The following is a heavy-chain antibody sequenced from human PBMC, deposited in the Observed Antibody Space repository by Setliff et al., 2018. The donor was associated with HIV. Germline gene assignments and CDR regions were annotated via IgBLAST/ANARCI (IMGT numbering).Heavy chain of an antibody. D-gene: IGHD2-15*01. CDR3: ARVRYCSGGSCYGGEYWFDP. Sequence: VKVSCKASGGTFSSYAISWVRQAPGQGLEWMGGIIPILGIANYAQKFQGRVTMTRDTSTSTVYMELSSLRSEDTAVYYCARVRYCSGGSCYGGEYWFDPWGQGTLVTVSS. CDR2: IIPILGIA. V-gene: IGHV1-69*10. J-gene: IGHJ5*02. CDR1: GGTFSSYA.